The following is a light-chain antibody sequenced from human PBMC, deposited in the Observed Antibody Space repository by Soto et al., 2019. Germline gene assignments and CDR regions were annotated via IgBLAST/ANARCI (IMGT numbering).Light chain of an antibody. CDR3: SAYTVSRTYV. J-gene: IGLJ1*01. Sequence: QSVLTQPASVSGSPGQSITISCTGTSSDVGSHNFVSWYQQRPGKAPKLMIYNVYDRPSGISYRFSGSKSGNTASLTISGLQGEDEADYYCSAYTVSRTYVFGTGTKLTVL. CDR2: NVY. V-gene: IGLV2-14*02. CDR1: SSDVGSHNF.